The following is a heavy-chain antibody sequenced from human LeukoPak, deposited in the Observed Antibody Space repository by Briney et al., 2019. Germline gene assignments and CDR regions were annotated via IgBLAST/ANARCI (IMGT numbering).Heavy chain of an antibody. CDR3: LRVTNMALGWFAP. CDR2: INPSGGST. V-gene: IGHV1-46*01. CDR1: GYTFTSYY. Sequence: ASVKVSCKASGYTFTSYYIHWVRQAPGQELEWVGTINPSGGSTTYAQKFRGRVTMTRDTSTSTVYMELGSLRSEDTAVYYCLRVTNMALGWFAPWDQGTLVIVSS. J-gene: IGHJ5*02. D-gene: IGHD5-24*01.